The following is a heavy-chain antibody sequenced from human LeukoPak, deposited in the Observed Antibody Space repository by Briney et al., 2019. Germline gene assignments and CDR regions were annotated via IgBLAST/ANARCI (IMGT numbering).Heavy chain of an antibody. Sequence: GGSLRLSCAASGFTFSSYSMNWVRQAPGKGLEWVSSIISSSSYIYYAASVKGRFTISRDNAKNSLYLQMNSLRAEDTAVYYCARGIAAAGPEYFQHWGQGTLVTVSS. CDR3: ARGIAAAGPEYFQH. CDR1: GFTFSSYS. J-gene: IGHJ1*01. D-gene: IGHD6-13*01. V-gene: IGHV3-21*01. CDR2: IISSSSYI.